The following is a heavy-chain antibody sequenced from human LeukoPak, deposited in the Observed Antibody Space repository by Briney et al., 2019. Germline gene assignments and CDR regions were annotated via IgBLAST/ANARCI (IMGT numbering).Heavy chain of an antibody. Sequence: ASVKVSCKASGYTFTSYAMNWVRQAPGQGLEWMGWINPNSGGTNYAQKFQGRVTMTRDTSISTAYMELSRLRSDDTAVYYCARDQRMRGIAAAATGYWGQGTLVTVSS. J-gene: IGHJ4*02. D-gene: IGHD6-13*01. CDR2: INPNSGGT. V-gene: IGHV1-2*02. CDR3: ARDQRMRGIAAAATGY. CDR1: GYTFTSYA.